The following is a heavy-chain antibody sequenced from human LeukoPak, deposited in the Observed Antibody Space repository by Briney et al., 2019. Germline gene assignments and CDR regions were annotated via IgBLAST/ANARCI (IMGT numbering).Heavy chain of an antibody. V-gene: IGHV1-69*05. CDR3: ARGIVVVPAATDYYYMDV. CDR2: IIPIFGTA. D-gene: IGHD2-2*01. CDR1: GGTFSSYA. J-gene: IGHJ6*03. Sequence: ASVKVSCKASGGTFSSYAISWVRQAPGQGLEWMGGIIPIFGTANCAQKFQGRVTITTDESTSTAYMELSSLRSEDTAVYYCARGIVVVPAATDYYYMDVWGKGTTVTVSS.